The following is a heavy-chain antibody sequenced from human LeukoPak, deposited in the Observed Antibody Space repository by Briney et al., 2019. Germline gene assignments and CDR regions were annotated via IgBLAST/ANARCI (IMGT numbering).Heavy chain of an antibody. J-gene: IGHJ5*02. CDR3: ARDLREYYDFWSGYHNWFDP. V-gene: IGHV4-59*01. CDR1: GGSISSYY. D-gene: IGHD3-3*01. CDR2: IYYSGST. Sequence: PSETLSLTCTVSGGSISSYYWSWLRQPPGKGLEWIGYIYYSGSTNYNPSLKSRVTISVDTSKNQFSLKLSSVTAADTAVYYCARDLREYYDFWSGYHNWFDPWGQGTLVTVSS.